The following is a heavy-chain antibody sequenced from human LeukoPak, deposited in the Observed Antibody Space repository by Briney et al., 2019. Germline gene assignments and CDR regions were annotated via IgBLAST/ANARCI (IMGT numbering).Heavy chain of an antibody. D-gene: IGHD3-16*01. CDR2: INPNSGGT. CDR1: GYTSTGYY. J-gene: IGHJ4*02. CDR3: ARRGEDYYVDY. V-gene: IGHV1-2*02. Sequence: ASVTVSCKAAGYTSTGYYMHWVRQAPGQGREWMGWINPNSGGTNYAQKCQGRVTRTRDTSISTAYMELSRLRSDDTAVYYCARRGEDYYVDYWGQGTLVTVSS.